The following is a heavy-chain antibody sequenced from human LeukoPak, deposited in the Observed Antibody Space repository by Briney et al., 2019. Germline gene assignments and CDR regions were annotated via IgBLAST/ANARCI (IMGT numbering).Heavy chain of an antibody. Sequence: ASVKVSCKASGYTFTGDYMHWVRQALGQGLECMGWIYPKSGGTNYAQKLQGRVTMTRDTSISTAYMELSRLRSDDAAVYYCAREYCSSTSCSTFDPWGQGTLVTVSS. V-gene: IGHV1-2*02. CDR1: GYTFTGDY. J-gene: IGHJ5*01. D-gene: IGHD2-2*01. CDR2: IYPKSGGT. CDR3: AREYCSSTSCSTFDP.